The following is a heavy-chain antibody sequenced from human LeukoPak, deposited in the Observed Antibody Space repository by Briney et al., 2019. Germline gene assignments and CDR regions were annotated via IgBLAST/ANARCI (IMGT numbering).Heavy chain of an antibody. V-gene: IGHV3-49*04. J-gene: IGHJ4*02. D-gene: IGHD3-10*01. CDR2: IRSKAYGGTT. Sequence: GGSLRLSCAASGFTFSSYGMSWVRQAPGKGLEWVGFIRSKAYGGTTEYAASVKGRFTISRDDSKSIAYLQMNSLKTEDTAVYYCTRDWFSFDYWGQGTLVTVSS. CDR1: GFTFSSYG. CDR3: TRDWFSFDY.